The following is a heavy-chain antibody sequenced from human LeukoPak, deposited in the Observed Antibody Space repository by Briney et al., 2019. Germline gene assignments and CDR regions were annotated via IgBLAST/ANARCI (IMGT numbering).Heavy chain of an antibody. J-gene: IGHJ5*02. CDR2: IYSSGST. CDR1: GGSISSYY. V-gene: IGHV4-4*07. D-gene: IGHD3-3*01. CDR3: AGGTALDFGIAPRT. Sequence: SETLSLTCTVSGGSISSYYWNWIRQPAGKGLEWIGRIYSSGSTNYNPSLKSRVTMSVDTSKNQFSLKVTSVTAADTAVYYCAGGTALDFGIAPRTWGQGILVTVSS.